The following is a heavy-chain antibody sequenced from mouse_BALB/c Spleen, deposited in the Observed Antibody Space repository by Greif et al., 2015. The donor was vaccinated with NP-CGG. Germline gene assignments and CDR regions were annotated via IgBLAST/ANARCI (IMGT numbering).Heavy chain of an antibody. CDR2: IIYAGSN. J-gene: IGHJ3*01. Sequence: LQESGPVLVKTSQSLSLTCSVTGYSITSCYYWNWIRQFPVNKLEWMGYIIYAGSNNYNPSLKNRISITRDTSKNQFFLKVKSVTTEDTATYYCARDRYDVDWFAYWGQGTLVTVSA. D-gene: IGHD2-14*01. CDR3: ARDRYDVDWFAY. V-gene: IGHV3-6*02. CDR1: GYSITSCYY.